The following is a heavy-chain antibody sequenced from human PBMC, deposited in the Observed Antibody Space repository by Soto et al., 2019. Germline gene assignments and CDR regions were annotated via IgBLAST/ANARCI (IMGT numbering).Heavy chain of an antibody. CDR3: ARTLKGSYELDY. V-gene: IGHV3-11*01. D-gene: IGHD5-12*01. J-gene: IGHJ4*02. CDR1: GFTFTEYY. Sequence: QVQLVESGGGLVRPGESLRLSCAASGFTFTEYYMTWIRQAPGKGLEWISYISNTGSDVYYIDSVKGRFTISRDNAKNSLYLQMNSLRAEDTAVYFCARTLKGSYELDYWGQGTLVTVSS. CDR2: ISNTGSDV.